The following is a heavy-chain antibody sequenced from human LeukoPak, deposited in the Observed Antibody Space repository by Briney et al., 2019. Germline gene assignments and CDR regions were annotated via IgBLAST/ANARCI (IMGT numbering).Heavy chain of an antibody. CDR3: ARKGSSSWAYYFDY. J-gene: IGHJ4*02. D-gene: IGHD6-13*01. CDR2: INHSGST. Sequence: SETLSLTCAVSGGSFSGYYWSWIRQPPGKGLEWIGEINHSGSTNYNPSLKSRGTISVDTSKNQFSLKLSSVTAADTAVYYCARKGSSSWAYYFDYWGQGTLVTVSS. CDR1: GGSFSGYY. V-gene: IGHV4-34*01.